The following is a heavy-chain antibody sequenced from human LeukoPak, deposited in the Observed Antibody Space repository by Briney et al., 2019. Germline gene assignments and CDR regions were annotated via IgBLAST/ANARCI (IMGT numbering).Heavy chain of an antibody. CDR1: GYTFTNYG. CDR2: ISTYNGKT. CDR3: ARDSRGHTYYFDS. D-gene: IGHD2-2*01. V-gene: IGHV1-18*01. J-gene: IGHJ4*02. Sequence: ASVKVSCKASGYTFTNYGFSWVRQAPGQGLEWMGWISTYNGKTNYPQKLQGRVTMTTDTSASTAYMELRSLRSDDTAVYYCARDSRGHTYYFDSWGQGTLVTVSS.